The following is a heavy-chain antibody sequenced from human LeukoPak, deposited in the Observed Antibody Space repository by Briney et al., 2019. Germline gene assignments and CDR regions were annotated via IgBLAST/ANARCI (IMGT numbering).Heavy chain of an antibody. J-gene: IGHJ2*01. Sequence: PGESLKISCKGSGYTFINYWIGWVRQMPGKGLEWMGIIFPGDSDTRYSPSFQGQVTISADKSISTAYLQWSSLKASDTAMYYCARLYGDLIWYFDLWGRGTLVTVSS. CDR2: IFPGDSDT. CDR3: ARLYGDLIWYFDL. D-gene: IGHD4-17*01. V-gene: IGHV5-51*01. CDR1: GYTFINYW.